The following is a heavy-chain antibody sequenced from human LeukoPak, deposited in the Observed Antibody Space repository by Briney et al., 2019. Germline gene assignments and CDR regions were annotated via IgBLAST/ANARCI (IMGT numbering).Heavy chain of an antibody. CDR3: AREAGTA. Sequence: SETLSLTCTVSGGSISTYSWSWIRQPPGKGLEWIGYIHYSGSTNYNPSLKSRVTMSLDTSKNQFSLKLSSVTAADTAVYYCAREAGTAWGQGTLVTVSS. CDR1: GGSISTYS. J-gene: IGHJ4*02. CDR2: IHYSGST. V-gene: IGHV4-59*01. D-gene: IGHD6-19*01.